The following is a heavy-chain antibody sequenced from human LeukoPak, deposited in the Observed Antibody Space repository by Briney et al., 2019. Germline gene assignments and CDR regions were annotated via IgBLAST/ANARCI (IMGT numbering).Heavy chain of an antibody. Sequence: SETLSLTCTVSGGSISSYYWSWIRQPPGKGLEWIGYIYYSGSTNYNPSLKSRVTISVDTSKNQFSLKLSSVTAADTAVYYCARRYKQHFTYYYYYMDVWGKGTTVTVSS. J-gene: IGHJ6*03. CDR1: GGSISSYY. CDR2: IYYSGST. CDR3: ARRYKQHFTYYYYYMDV. V-gene: IGHV4-59*12. D-gene: IGHD1-1*01.